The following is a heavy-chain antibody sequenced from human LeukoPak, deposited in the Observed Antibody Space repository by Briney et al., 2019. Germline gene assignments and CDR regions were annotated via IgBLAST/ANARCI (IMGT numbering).Heavy chain of an antibody. CDR2: VYYSGST. CDR3: ARFFKGGDNGDYSDY. Sequence: SETLSLTCTFSDGDIYTSPYYWGWIRQPPGKGLEWIGSVYYSGSTYYNPSLKSRVTISIDTSKKQFSLKVNSVTAAGTAVYYCARFFKGGDNGDYSDYWGQGTLVTVSS. V-gene: IGHV4-39*01. CDR1: DGDIYTSPYY. D-gene: IGHD4-17*01. J-gene: IGHJ4*02.